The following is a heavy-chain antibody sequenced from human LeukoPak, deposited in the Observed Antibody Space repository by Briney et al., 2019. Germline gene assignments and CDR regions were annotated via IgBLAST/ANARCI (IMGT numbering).Heavy chain of an antibody. Sequence: PSETLSLTCTVSGGSISSYYWSWIRQPPGKGLEWIGYIYYSGSTNYNPSLKSRVTISVDTSKNQFSLKLSSVTAADTAVYYCARDPVSSGWYHFDYWGQGTLVTVSS. D-gene: IGHD6-19*01. CDR2: IYYSGST. CDR3: ARDPVSSGWYHFDY. J-gene: IGHJ4*02. V-gene: IGHV4-59*01. CDR1: GGSISSYY.